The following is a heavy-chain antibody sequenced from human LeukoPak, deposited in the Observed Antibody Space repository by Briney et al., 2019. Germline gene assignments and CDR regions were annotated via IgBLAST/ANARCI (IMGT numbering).Heavy chain of an antibody. CDR2: IYYSGST. CDR3: ARDRRRNDCNDKNWFDP. J-gene: IGHJ5*02. D-gene: IGHD2-21*02. CDR1: GGSISSYY. V-gene: IGHV4-59*01. Sequence: SETLSLTCTVSGGSISSYYWSWIRQPPGKGLEWIGYIYYSGSTNYNPSLKSRVTISVDTSKNQFSLKLSSVTAADTAVYYCARDRRRNDCNDKNWFDPWGQGTLVTVSS.